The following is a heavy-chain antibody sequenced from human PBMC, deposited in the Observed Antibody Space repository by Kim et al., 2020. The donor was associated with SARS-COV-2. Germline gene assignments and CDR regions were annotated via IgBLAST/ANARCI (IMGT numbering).Heavy chain of an antibody. CDR3: ARDEPYYDILTGYYTGGTVEY. CDR2: IYSGGST. V-gene: IGHV3-66*01. J-gene: IGHJ4*02. CDR1: GFTVSSNY. Sequence: GVSLRLSCAASGFTVSSNYMSWVRQAPGKGLEWVSAIYSGGSTYYAESVKGRFTISRDNSKNTLYLQMNSLRAEDTAVYYCARDEPYYDILTGYYTGGTVEYWGQGTLVTVSS. D-gene: IGHD3-9*01.